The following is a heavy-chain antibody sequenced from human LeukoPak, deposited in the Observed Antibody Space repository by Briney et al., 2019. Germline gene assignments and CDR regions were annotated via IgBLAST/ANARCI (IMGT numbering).Heavy chain of an antibody. CDR2: ISYDGSNK. J-gene: IGHJ6*02. CDR3: ARTRYGSGSPEDYYYYGMDV. CDR1: GFTFSSYS. Sequence: GGSLRLSCAASGFTFSSYSMNWVRQAPGKGLEWVAVISYDGSNKYYADSVKGRFTISRDNSKNTLYLQMNSLRAEDTAVYYCARTRYGSGSPEDYYYYGMDVWGQGTTVTVSS. D-gene: IGHD3-10*01. V-gene: IGHV3-30*03.